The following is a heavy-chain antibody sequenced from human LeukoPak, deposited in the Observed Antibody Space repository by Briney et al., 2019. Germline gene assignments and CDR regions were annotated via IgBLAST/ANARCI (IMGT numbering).Heavy chain of an antibody. Sequence: GGSLRLSCAASGFTFSSYAMHWVRQAPGKGLEWVSAISGSGGSTYYADSVKGRFTISRDNSKNTLYLQMNSLRAEDTAVYHCAKVGVAGMSDLGYWGQGTLVTVSS. J-gene: IGHJ4*02. V-gene: IGHV3-23*01. CDR1: GFTFSSYA. CDR3: AKVGVAGMSDLGY. D-gene: IGHD6-19*01. CDR2: ISGSGGST.